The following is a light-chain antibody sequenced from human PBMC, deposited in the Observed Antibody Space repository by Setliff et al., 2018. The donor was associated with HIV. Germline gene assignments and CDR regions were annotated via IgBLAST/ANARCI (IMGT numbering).Light chain of an antibody. Sequence: NFMLTQPHSVSESPGKTVTISCTRSRGSIATNYVQWYQQRPGSAPTLVIYEDNQRPSGVPDRFSGSIDSSSNSASLTIAGLKTEDEADYYCQSYDTGIHVIFGGGTKVTVL. V-gene: IGLV6-57*03. J-gene: IGLJ2*01. CDR3: QSYDTGIHVI. CDR2: EDN. CDR1: RGSIATNY.